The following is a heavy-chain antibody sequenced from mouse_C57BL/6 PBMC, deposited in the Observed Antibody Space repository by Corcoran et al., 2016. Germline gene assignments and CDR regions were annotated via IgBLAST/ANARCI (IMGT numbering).Heavy chain of an antibody. Sequence: QVQLQQSGAELARPGASVKLSCKASGYTFTSYGISWVKQRTGQGLEWIGEIYPRSGNTYYNEKFKGKATLTADKSSSTAYMELRSLTSEDSAVYFCARWHYYGSSYGWYFDVWGTGTTVTVSS. CDR2: IYPRSGNT. D-gene: IGHD1-1*01. CDR3: ARWHYYGSSYGWYFDV. J-gene: IGHJ1*03. CDR1: GYTFTSYG. V-gene: IGHV1-81*01.